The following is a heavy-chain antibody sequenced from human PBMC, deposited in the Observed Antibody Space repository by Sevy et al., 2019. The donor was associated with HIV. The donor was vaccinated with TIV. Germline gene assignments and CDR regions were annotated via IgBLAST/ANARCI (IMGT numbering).Heavy chain of an antibody. J-gene: IGHJ4*02. V-gene: IGHV3-33*08. D-gene: IGHD6-13*01. CDR3: ASDEQHHWLFDY. CDR2: IWYDGSNK. CDR1: GFTFSSYG. Sequence: GGSLRLSCAASGFTFSSYGMHWVRQAPGKGLEWVAVIWYDGSNKYYADSVKGRFTISRDNSKNTLYLQMNSLRAEDTAVYYCASDEQHHWLFDYWGQGTLVTVSS.